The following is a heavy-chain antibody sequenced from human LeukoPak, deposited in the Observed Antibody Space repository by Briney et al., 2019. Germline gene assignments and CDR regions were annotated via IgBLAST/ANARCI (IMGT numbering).Heavy chain of an antibody. Sequence: GGSLRLSCAASGFTFDDYAMHWVRQAPGKGLEWVSGISWNSGSIGYADSVRDRFSISRDNAKNSLYLQMDSLRAEDTAVYYCAKEGAYPIITYDSWGQGALVTVSS. J-gene: IGHJ5*01. D-gene: IGHD3-10*01. V-gene: IGHV3-9*01. CDR3: AKEGAYPIITYDS. CDR1: GFTFDDYA. CDR2: ISWNSGSI.